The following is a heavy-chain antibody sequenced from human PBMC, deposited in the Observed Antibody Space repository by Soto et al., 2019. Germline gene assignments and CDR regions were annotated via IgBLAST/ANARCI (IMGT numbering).Heavy chain of an antibody. V-gene: IGHV2-5*02. J-gene: IGHJ4*02. CDR2: IYWDDDK. D-gene: IGHD3-10*01. CDR1: GFSLNTGGVG. CDR3: ARSRGGFGGCWTTPYFDY. Sequence: QITLKESGPTVVKPTQTLTLTCSLSGFSLNTGGVGVGWIRQPPGKALEWLAVIYWDDDKSWNPSLRDRLTINRDASDDPVVITVTNMDPVDTGTHYCARSRGGFGGCWTTPYFDYWGQGTLVTVSS.